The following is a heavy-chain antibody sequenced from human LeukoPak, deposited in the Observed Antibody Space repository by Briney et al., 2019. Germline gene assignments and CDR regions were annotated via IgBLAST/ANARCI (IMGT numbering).Heavy chain of an antibody. D-gene: IGHD3-10*01. CDR1: GNSINNYY. CDR2: IYYSGSA. J-gene: IGHJ4*01. V-gene: IGHV4-59*01. Sequence: SETLSLTCSVSGNSINNYYWNWIRQPPGKGLEWIGYIYYSGSAKYNPSVKSRVTISVDTSKNQFSLKLSSVTAADTAVYFCARLRPSGTSDYWGHGTLVTVSS. CDR3: ARLRPSGTSDY.